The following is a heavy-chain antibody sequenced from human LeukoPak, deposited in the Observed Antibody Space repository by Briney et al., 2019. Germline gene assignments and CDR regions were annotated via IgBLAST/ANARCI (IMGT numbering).Heavy chain of an antibody. Sequence: PGGSLRLSCAASGFTFSSYAMHWVRQAPGKGLEYVSAISSNGGSTYYANPVKGRFTISRDNSKNTLYLQMGSLRAEDMAVYYCARVSIFGYFDYWGQGTLVTVSS. D-gene: IGHD3-3*01. CDR3: ARVSIFGYFDY. CDR2: ISSNGGST. J-gene: IGHJ4*02. V-gene: IGHV3-64*01. CDR1: GFTFSSYA.